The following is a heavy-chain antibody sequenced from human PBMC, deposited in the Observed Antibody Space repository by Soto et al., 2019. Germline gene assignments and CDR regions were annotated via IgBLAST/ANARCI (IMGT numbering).Heavy chain of an antibody. CDR2: FSDGGSRI. J-gene: IGHJ4*02. CDR1: GFTFTNYA. V-gene: IGHV3-23*01. Sequence: EVHLLASGGGLVQPGGSLTLSCAASGFTFTNYAMNWVRQAPGKGLEWVSGFSDGGSRIEYAASVKGRFTISRDNSKNTLYLQRNSLRVEDTAVYYCARRARDGYNSAIDYWGQGTLVTVSS. D-gene: IGHD5-12*01. CDR3: ARRARDGYNSAIDY.